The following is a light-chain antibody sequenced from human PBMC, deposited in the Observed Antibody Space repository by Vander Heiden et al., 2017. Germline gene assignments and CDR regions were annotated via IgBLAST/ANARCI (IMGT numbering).Light chain of an antibody. CDR1: QSVSTN. CDR2: GAA. CDR3: QQYDHWPPMYT. V-gene: IGKV3-15*01. J-gene: IGKJ2*01. Sequence: EIVLTQSPATLSVSPAERATLSCRASQSVSTNFAWYQQKPGQAPRLLIYGAATRATGRPARFSGSGSGTDFTLTISSLQSEDFAVYYCQQYDHWPPMYTFGQGTKLEIK.